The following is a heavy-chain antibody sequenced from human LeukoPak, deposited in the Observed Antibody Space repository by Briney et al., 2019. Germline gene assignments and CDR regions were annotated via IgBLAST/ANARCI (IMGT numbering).Heavy chain of an antibody. D-gene: IGHD4-11*01. V-gene: IGHV3-48*01. CDR3: AISGVTTVGY. Sequence: GGSLRLSCAASGFTFSNYNMNWVRQAPGKGLEWVSYISSSSSTMYYADSVKGRFTISRDTAKNSLYLQMNSLRAEDTAVYYCAISGVTTVGYWGQGTLVTVSS. J-gene: IGHJ4*02. CDR2: ISSSSSTM. CDR1: GFTFSNYN.